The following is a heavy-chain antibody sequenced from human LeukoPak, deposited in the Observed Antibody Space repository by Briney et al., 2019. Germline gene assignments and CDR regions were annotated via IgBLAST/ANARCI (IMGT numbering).Heavy chain of an antibody. Sequence: PGRSLRLSCAASGFTFDDYAMHWVRQAPGKGLEWVSGISWNSGSIGYADSVKGRFTISRDNAKNSLYLQMNSLRAEDTAVYYCAREATINWNAPSFDYWGQGTLVTVSS. CDR3: AREATINWNAPSFDY. CDR2: ISWNSGSI. V-gene: IGHV3-9*01. CDR1: GFTFDDYA. J-gene: IGHJ4*02. D-gene: IGHD1-1*01.